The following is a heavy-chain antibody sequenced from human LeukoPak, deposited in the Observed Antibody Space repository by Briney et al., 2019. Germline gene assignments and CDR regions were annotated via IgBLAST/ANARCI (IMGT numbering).Heavy chain of an antibody. D-gene: IGHD2-2*01. CDR1: GFTFDDYG. Sequence: AGRSVRLSWAASGFTFDDYGMGWVRHAGGKGVEGVSVISWNSDRTEYADSVKGRFTISRDNAKTSLYLQMNSLRAEDMAFSYCARSHRMDQLLFGYYFDYWGQGALVAVSS. CDR3: ARSHRMDQLLFGYYFDY. CDR2: ISWNSDRT. J-gene: IGHJ4*02. V-gene: IGHV3-9*03.